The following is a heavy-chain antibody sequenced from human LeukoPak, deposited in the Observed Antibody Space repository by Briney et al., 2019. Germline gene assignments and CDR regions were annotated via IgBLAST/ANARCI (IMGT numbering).Heavy chain of an antibody. D-gene: IGHD5-12*01. V-gene: IGHV4-34*01. CDR1: GGSFSGYY. J-gene: IGHJ5*02. CDR3: AVRYWPGYSGYSHRNWFDP. CDR2: IHHSGST. Sequence: PSETLSLTCAVYGGSFSGYYWSWIRQPPGKGLEWIGEIHHSGSTNYNPSLKSRVTISVDTSKNQFSLKLSSVTAADTAVYYCAVRYWPGYSGYSHRNWFDPWGQGTLVTVSS.